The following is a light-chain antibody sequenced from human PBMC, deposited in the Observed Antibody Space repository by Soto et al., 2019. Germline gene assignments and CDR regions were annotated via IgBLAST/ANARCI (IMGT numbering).Light chain of an antibody. CDR2: DVS. Sequence: SALTQPASVSGSPGQSITISCTGTSSDVDGYNFVSWYQQHPGKAPKLMIYDVSNRPSGVSNRFSGSKFDNTASLSISGLQAEDEADYYCSSYTSSSTLGVVFGGGTKLTVL. V-gene: IGLV2-14*03. J-gene: IGLJ2*01. CDR3: SSYTSSSTLGVV. CDR1: SSDVDGYNF.